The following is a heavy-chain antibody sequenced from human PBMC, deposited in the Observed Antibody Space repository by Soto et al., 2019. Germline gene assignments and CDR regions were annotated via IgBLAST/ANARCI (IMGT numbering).Heavy chain of an antibody. Sequence: SGPTLVNPTQTLTLTCTFSGFSLITSGVGVGWIRQPPGKALEWLALIYWDDDKRYSPSLKSRLTITKDTSKNQVVLTMTNMDPVDTATYYCAHRPSLLWFGEGAFDIWGQGTMVTVSS. J-gene: IGHJ3*02. V-gene: IGHV2-5*02. CDR3: AHRPSLLWFGEGAFDI. CDR1: GFSLITSGVG. D-gene: IGHD3-10*01. CDR2: IYWDDDK.